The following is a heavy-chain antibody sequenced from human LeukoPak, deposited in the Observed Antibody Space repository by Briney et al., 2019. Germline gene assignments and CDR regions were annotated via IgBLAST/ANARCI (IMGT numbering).Heavy chain of an antibody. Sequence: GGSLRLSCAASGFTVGSSYMSGVRQAPGKGLEWVSVIYSDGSTYFADSVKGRFTISRDNSKNTLYLQMNSLRAEDTAVYYCARAEANTGWYRLVYWGQGTLVTVSS. J-gene: IGHJ4*02. CDR3: ARAEANTGWYRLVY. CDR2: IYSDGST. V-gene: IGHV3-66*01. D-gene: IGHD6-19*01. CDR1: GFTVGSSY.